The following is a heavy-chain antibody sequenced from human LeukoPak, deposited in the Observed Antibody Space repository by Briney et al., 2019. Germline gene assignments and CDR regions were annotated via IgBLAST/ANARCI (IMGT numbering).Heavy chain of an antibody. Sequence: GASVKVSCKASGYTFTSYPISWVRQAPGQGLEWMGWITTYNGNTKFAQKLQGRVTMTTDTPKSTAYMDLRGLRSDDTAVYYCASGYDYGDYVGDFDYWGQGTLVTVSS. CDR3: ASGYDYGDYVGDFDY. CDR2: ITTYNGNT. CDR1: GYTFTSYP. J-gene: IGHJ4*02. V-gene: IGHV1-18*01. D-gene: IGHD4-17*01.